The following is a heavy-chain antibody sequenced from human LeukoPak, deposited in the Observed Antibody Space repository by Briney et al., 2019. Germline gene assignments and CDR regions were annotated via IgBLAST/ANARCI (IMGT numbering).Heavy chain of an antibody. D-gene: IGHD3-16*01. CDR1: GFSLSSYE. V-gene: IGHV3-48*03. Sequence: GGSLRLSGEASGFSLSSYEMNWVRQAPGKGLEWVSHISSRGSTIYYADSVKGRFTISRDNAKNSLYLQMNSLRAEDTAVYYCARVGWVLRYAFDIWGQGTMVTVSS. CDR2: ISSRGSTI. CDR3: ARVGWVLRYAFDI. J-gene: IGHJ3*02.